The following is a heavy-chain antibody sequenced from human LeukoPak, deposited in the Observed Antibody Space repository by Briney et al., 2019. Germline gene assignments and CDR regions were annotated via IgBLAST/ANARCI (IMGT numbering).Heavy chain of an antibody. V-gene: IGHV1-58*02. CDR2: IGVAGGNT. J-gene: IGHJ3*01. D-gene: IGHD4-23*01. CDR3: AAEIYGGNTDCCTFDF. Sequence: TSVKVSCKASGFTFSNSAIQWVRQARGQRLEWIGWIGVAGGNTNYAQTLQGRITITRDMSTSTAYIELTSLRSDDTAVYYCAAEIYGGNTDCCTFDFWGPGTPVTVSS. CDR1: GFTFSNSA.